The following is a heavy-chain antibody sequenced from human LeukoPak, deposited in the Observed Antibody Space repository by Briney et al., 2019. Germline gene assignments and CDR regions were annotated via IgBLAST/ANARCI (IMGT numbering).Heavy chain of an antibody. CDR2: INPDGSST. Sequence: TGGSLRLSCAASGFTFNRDWMHWVRQAPGKGLVWVSRINPDGSSTRYADSVNGRFTISRDNAKKTLYLQMSSLRAEDTAVYYCAKGGIVVVPTAINWGQGTLVTVSS. CDR3: AKGGIVVVPTAIN. CDR1: GFTFNRDW. J-gene: IGHJ4*02. D-gene: IGHD2-2*01. V-gene: IGHV3-74*01.